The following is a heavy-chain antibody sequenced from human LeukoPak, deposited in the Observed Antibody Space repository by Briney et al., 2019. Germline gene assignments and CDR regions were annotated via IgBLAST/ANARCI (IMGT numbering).Heavy chain of an antibody. D-gene: IGHD3-22*01. J-gene: IGHJ4*02. CDR1: GFTFNNYW. CDR2: INWNGGST. Sequence: PGGSLRLSCAASGFTFNNYWMSWVRQAPGKGLEWVSGINWNGGSTGYADSVKGRFTISRDNAKNSLYLQMNSLRAEDTALYYCARVGYYYDSSGYYSYWGQGTLVTVSS. CDR3: ARVGYYYDSSGYYSY. V-gene: IGHV3-20*04.